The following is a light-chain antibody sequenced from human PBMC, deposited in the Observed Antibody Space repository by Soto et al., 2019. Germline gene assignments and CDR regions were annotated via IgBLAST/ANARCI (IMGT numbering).Light chain of an antibody. CDR3: QQYNSYPWT. V-gene: IGKV1-5*03. J-gene: IGKJ1*01. CDR2: KAS. Sequence: DIQLTQSASTLSASVGDRVTITCRASQSVSSWLAWYQQKPGKAPNLLIYKASTLESGVPSRFSGSGSGTEFTLTISGLQPDDFATYYCQQYNSYPWTFGQGTKVDVK. CDR1: QSVSSW.